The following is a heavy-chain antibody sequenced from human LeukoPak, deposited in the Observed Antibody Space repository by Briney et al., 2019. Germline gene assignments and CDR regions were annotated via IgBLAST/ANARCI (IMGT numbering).Heavy chain of an antibody. J-gene: IGHJ2*01. CDR3: ANVGSSSFGWYFDL. Sequence: GGSLRLSCAASGFTFSSYGMHWVRQAPGKGLEWVSFIRYDGSNKYSADSVKGRFTISRDNSKNTLYLQMSNLRPEDTALYYCANVGSSSFGWYFDLWGRGTLVTVSS. CDR2: IRYDGSNK. D-gene: IGHD6-6*01. V-gene: IGHV3-30*02. CDR1: GFTFSSYG.